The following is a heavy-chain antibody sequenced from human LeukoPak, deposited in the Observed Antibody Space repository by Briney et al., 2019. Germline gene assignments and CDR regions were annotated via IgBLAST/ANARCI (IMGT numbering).Heavy chain of an antibody. V-gene: IGHV3-53*01. D-gene: IGHD6-13*01. CDR1: GFTVSSNY. CDR3: ATKLAAVTGLDY. CDR2: IYSGGST. Sequence: GGSLRLSCAASGFTVSSNYMSWVRQAPAKGLEWVSVIYSGGSTYYADSVNGRFTISRDNSKNTLYLQMNSLRAEDTAVYYCATKLAAVTGLDYWGQGTLVTVSS. J-gene: IGHJ4*02.